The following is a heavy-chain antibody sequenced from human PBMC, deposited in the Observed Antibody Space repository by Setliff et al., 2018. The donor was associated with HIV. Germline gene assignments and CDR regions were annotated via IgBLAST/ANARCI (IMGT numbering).Heavy chain of an antibody. Sequence: PSETLSLTCTVSDDSIKSDNYYWSWIRHSPGKGLEWIGYIDYSGSAFYNPSLKSRLTISRDTSKNQFSLRMKSVTAADTAVYYCAREGKTALVTKYFDYWGQGTLVTVSS. CDR3: AREGKTALVTKYFDY. V-gene: IGHV4-31*02. D-gene: IGHD5-18*01. CDR2: IDYSGSA. CDR1: DDSIKSDNYY. J-gene: IGHJ4*02.